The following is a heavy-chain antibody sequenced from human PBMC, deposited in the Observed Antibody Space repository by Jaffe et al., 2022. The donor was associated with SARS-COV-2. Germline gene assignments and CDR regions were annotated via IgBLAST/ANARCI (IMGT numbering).Heavy chain of an antibody. CDR2: INPNSGGT. CDR1: GYTFTGYY. J-gene: IGHJ3*02. CDR3: ARGADNTYYYDSSGQQKFAFDI. V-gene: IGHV1-2*06. D-gene: IGHD3-22*01. Sequence: QVQLVQSGAEVKKPGASVKVSCKASGYTFTGYYMHWVRQAPGQGLEWMGRINPNSGGTNYAQKFQGRVTMTRDTSISTAYMELSRLRSDDTAVYYCARGADNTYYYDSSGQQKFAFDIWGQGTMVTVSS.